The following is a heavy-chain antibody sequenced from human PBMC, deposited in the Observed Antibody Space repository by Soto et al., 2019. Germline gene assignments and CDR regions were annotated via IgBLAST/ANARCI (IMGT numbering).Heavy chain of an antibody. V-gene: IGHV4-34*01. CDR1: GGSFSGYY. CDR3: ARGEIITGTTFTYYYGMDV. D-gene: IGHD1-7*01. CDR2: IYHSGNT. J-gene: IGHJ6*02. Sequence: SETLSLTCAVYGGSFSGYYWGWIRQPPGKGLEWIGEIYHSGNTNYNPSLKSRVTISVDTSKNQFSLKLSSVTAADTAVYYCARGEIITGTTFTYYYGMDVWGQGTTVTVSS.